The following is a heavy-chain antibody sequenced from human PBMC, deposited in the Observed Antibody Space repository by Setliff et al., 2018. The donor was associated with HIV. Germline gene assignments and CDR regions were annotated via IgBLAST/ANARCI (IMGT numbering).Heavy chain of an antibody. J-gene: IGHJ2*01. Sequence: GASVKVSCKASGGTFSSYAISWVRQAPGQGLEWMGGIIPIFGTANYAQKFQGRVTITADESTSTAYMELSSLRSEDTAVYYCARAPNKYGDYVDWYFDLWGRGTLVTVSP. CDR1: GGTFSSYA. CDR2: IIPIFGTA. D-gene: IGHD4-17*01. CDR3: ARAPNKYGDYVDWYFDL. V-gene: IGHV1-69*13.